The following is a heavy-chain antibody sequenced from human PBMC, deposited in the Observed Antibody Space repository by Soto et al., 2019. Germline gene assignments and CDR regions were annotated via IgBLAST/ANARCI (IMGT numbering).Heavy chain of an antibody. Sequence: QLQLPQSGPGLVKPSENLSLTCTDSGGSISSSIFHWGWIRQPPGKGLEWIGSIHYSGSTYSSPSLTSRVTISVVTCKNQFSLELSSVTDADTPVYYCASWKRAAGTQWRFDPWHQGTLDTVSS. J-gene: IGHJ5*02. V-gene: IGHV4-39*01. CDR3: ASWKRAAGTQWRFDP. D-gene: IGHD6-19*01. CDR2: IHYSGST. CDR1: GGSISSSIFH.